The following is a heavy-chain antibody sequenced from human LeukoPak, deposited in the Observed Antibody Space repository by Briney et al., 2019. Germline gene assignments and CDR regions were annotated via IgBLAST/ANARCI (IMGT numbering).Heavy chain of an antibody. V-gene: IGHV4-59*01. D-gene: IGHD6-13*01. CDR2: IYYSGST. Sequence: SETLSLTCTVSGGSISSYYWSWIRQPPGKGLEWIGYIYYSGSTNYNPSLKSRVTISVDTSKNQFSLKLSSVTAADTAVYYCAREGPSSYYYMDVWGKGTTVTISS. CDR3: AREGPSSYYYMDV. CDR1: GGSISSYY. J-gene: IGHJ6*03.